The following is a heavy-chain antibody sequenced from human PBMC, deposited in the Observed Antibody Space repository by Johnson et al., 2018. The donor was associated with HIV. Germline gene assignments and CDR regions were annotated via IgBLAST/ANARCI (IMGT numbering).Heavy chain of an antibody. CDR1: DFTFSSNA. J-gene: IGHJ3*02. CDR2: ISYDGGDT. D-gene: IGHD3-22*01. V-gene: IGHV3-30-3*01. CDR3: ARVKRGYDSSGYYGAFDI. Sequence: VQLVESGGGLVQPGRSLRLSCAASDFTFSSNAMHWVRQAPGQGLERVVVISYDGGDTWYADSVKGRFTISRDNAKNSLYLQMNSLRAEDTALYYCARVKRGYDSSGYYGAFDIWGQGTMVTVSS.